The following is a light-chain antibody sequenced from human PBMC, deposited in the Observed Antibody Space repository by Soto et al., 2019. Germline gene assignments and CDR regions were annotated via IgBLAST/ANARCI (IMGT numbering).Light chain of an antibody. Sequence: MQVTQCRSYLSACIANKVTITCRASQGISNYLAWYQQKPGKVPKLLIYAASSLQSGVPSRFSGRGSGTDFTLTISSLQPEDVAAYYCQKYNSAPLTFGGGTKVDI. V-gene: IGKV1-27*01. CDR2: AAS. CDR1: QGISNY. J-gene: IGKJ4*01. CDR3: QKYNSAPLT.